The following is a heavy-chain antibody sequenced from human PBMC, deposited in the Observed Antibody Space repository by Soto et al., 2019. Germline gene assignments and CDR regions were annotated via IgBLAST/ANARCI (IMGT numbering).Heavy chain of an antibody. CDR1: GGTFSSYA. D-gene: IGHD6-6*01. CDR3: AMRTLTSIAARPIPDY. J-gene: IGHJ4*02. Sequence: QVQLVQSGAEVKKPGSSVKVSCKASGGTFSSYAISWVRQAPGQGLEWMGGIIPIFGTATYAQKFQGRVTITADESTSRADMALSSLRSEDTAVYYCAMRTLTSIAARPIPDYWGQGTLVTVSS. V-gene: IGHV1-69*12. CDR2: IIPIFGTA.